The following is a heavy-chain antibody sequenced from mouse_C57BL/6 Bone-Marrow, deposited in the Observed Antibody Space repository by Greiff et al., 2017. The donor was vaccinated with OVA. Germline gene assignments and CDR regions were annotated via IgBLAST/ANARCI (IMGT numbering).Heavy chain of an antibody. Sequence: VKLMESGPGLVQPSQSLSITCTVSGFSLTSYGVHWVRQSPGKGLEWLGVIWSGGSTDYNAAFISRLSISKDNSKSQVFFKMNSLQADDTAIYYCARSPQLFFFDYWGQGTTLTVSS. CDR3: ARSPQLFFFDY. D-gene: IGHD4-1*02. CDR2: IWSGGST. CDR1: GFSLTSYG. J-gene: IGHJ2*01. V-gene: IGHV2-2*01.